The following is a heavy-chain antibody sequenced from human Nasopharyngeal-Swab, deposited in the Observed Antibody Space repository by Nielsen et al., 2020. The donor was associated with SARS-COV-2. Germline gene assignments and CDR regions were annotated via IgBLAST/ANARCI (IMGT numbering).Heavy chain of an antibody. J-gene: IGHJ4*02. V-gene: IGHV3-9*01. CDR1: GFTFDVYA. CDR3: ARGTADHSNPSFDY. CDR2: INWNSGVI. D-gene: IGHD4-11*01. Sequence: GGSLRLSCAASGFTFDVYAMYWVRQPPGKGLEWVSSINWNSGVIGYGDSVKGRFSISRDNTKNSLYLQMNSLRPEDTALYYCARGTADHSNPSFDYWGQGVLVTVSS.